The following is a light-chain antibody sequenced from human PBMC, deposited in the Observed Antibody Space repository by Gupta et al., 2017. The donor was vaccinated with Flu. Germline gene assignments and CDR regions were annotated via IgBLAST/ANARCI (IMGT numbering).Light chain of an antibody. V-gene: IGLV1-44*01. J-gene: IGLJ1*01. CDR3: ATWDDSLGDFV. CDR2: TND. CDR1: SSNIGSYS. Sequence: QSVLTQPSSASGSPGQRVTMSCSGSSSNIGSYSVHWYQQLPGAAPKLLIHTNDQRPSGVPDRFSGSKSGTSASLAISGLQSDDEADYYCATWDDSLGDFVFGTGTKVTVL.